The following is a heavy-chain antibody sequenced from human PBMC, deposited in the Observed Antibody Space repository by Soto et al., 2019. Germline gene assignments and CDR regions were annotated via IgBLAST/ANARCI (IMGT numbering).Heavy chain of an antibody. V-gene: IGHV3-15*01. CDR3: TTDPAVLTHYYYYGMDV. J-gene: IGHJ6*02. D-gene: IGHD2-8*01. CDR1: GFTFSSYS. Sequence: GGSLRLSCAASGFTFSSYSMNWVRQAPGKGLEWVGRIKSKTDGGTTDYAAPVKGRFTISRDDSKNTLYLQMNSLKTEDTAVYYCTTDPAVLTHYYYYGMDVWGQGTTVTVSS. CDR2: IKSKTDGGTT.